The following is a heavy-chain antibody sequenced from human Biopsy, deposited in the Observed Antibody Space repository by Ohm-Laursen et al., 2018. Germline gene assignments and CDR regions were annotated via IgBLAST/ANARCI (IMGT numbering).Heavy chain of an antibody. CDR2: ISETSSHI. D-gene: IGHD6-6*01. Sequence: SLRLSCAASGFIVSSYDMNWVRQAPGKGLEWISYISETSSHIYDADSVRGRFTVARDIAKNSLYLQLNSLRVEDTAVYYCARDSSRRAREGGMDVWGQGTTATVSS. V-gene: IGHV3-21*01. CDR1: GFIVSSYD. J-gene: IGHJ6*02. CDR3: ARDSSRRAREGGMDV.